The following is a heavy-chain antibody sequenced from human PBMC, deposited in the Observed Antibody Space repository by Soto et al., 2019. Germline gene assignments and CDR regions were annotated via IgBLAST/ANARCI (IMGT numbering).Heavy chain of an antibody. CDR2: FYYSGST. J-gene: IGHJ6*03. CDR1: GVSISSYY. D-gene: IGHD3-16*01. CDR3: AITSLPRDYSYYYTDV. Sequence: PSETLSLTCAVSGVSISSYYWSWIRQPPGKGLEWIGSFYYSGSTNYNPSLKSRVTISVDTSKNQFSLKLSSVTAADTAVYYCAITSLPRDYSYYYTDVWGKGTTVTVSS. V-gene: IGHV4-59*08.